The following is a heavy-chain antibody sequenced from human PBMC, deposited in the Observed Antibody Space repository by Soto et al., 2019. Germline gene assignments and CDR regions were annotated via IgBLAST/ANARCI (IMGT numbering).Heavy chain of an antibody. CDR1: GYLFGSYW. D-gene: IGHD3-16*01. CDR3: ARQITTTACCGMDV. J-gene: IGHJ6*02. Sequence: GEALKISWRGSGYLFGSYWIDWGRQMPGKGVDWGGTIYPGDSETKYSPYFQGQVTISADKSISTAYLQWNSLEASDSATYYCARQITTTACCGMDVWGQGTTVTVSS. V-gene: IGHV5-51*01. CDR2: IYPGDSET.